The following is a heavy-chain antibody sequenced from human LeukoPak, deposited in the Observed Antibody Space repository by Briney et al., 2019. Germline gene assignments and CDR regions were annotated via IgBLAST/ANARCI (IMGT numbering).Heavy chain of an antibody. D-gene: IGHD6-19*01. J-gene: IGHJ6*02. Sequence: GGSLRLSCAASGFTVSSSSMNWVRLGPGKGLEWVSVISSDGNTYYADSVKGRFTISRDNSRNTLSLQMHGLRADDTAVYYCARGQEQFSSPWQWGPRRKNFYYYGMDVWGQGTTVAVSS. CDR1: GFTVSSSS. V-gene: IGHV3-66*01. CDR2: ISSDGNT. CDR3: ARGQEQFSSPWQWGPRRKNFYYYGMDV.